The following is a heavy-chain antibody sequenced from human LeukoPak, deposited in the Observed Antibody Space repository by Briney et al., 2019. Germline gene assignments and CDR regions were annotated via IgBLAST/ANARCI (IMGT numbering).Heavy chain of an antibody. J-gene: IGHJ5*02. CDR2: IYTSGST. V-gene: IGHV4-4*07. D-gene: IGHD3-22*01. CDR3: AREGGYYDSSGYAYNWFDP. Sequence: SETLSLTCTVSGGSISSYYWSWIRQPAGKGLEWIGRIYTSGSTNYNPSLKSRVTISVDTSKNQFSLKLSSVTAADTAVYYCAREGGYYDSSGYAYNWFDPWGQGTLVTVSS. CDR1: GGSISSYY.